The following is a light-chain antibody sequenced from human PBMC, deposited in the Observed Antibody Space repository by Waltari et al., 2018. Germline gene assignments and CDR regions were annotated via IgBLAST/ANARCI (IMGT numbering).Light chain of an antibody. Sequence: QSALTQPASVSGSPEQSITISCTGTSSDIGGDNFVSWYQQHPGKAPKLILFDVSDRPSGVSNRFSASKSGNSASLTISGLQAEDEADYYCSSYTRSSSYVFGTGTKVTVL. V-gene: IGLV2-14*01. CDR2: DVS. CDR1: SSDIGGDNF. CDR3: SSYTRSSSYV. J-gene: IGLJ1*01.